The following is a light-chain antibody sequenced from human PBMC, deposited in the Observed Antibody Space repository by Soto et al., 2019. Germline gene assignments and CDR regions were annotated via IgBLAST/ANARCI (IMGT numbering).Light chain of an antibody. J-gene: IGKJ4*01. CDR1: QSISTW. CDR3: KQYNTYPLT. CDR2: KAS. Sequence: DIQMTQSPSTLSASVGDRVTITCRASQSISTWLAWYQQKPGKAPKLLIYKASSLESGVPSRFSGSRSGTEFTLTISSLQPDDFATYDCKQYNTYPLTFGGGTTVEIE. V-gene: IGKV1-5*03.